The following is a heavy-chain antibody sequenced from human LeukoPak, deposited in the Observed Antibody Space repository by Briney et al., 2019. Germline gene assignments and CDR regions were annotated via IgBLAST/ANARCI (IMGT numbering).Heavy chain of an antibody. V-gene: IGHV3-30*02. Sequence: GGSLRLSCAASGFTFSSYAMHWVRQAPGKGLEWVAFIHYDGSNNYYADSVKGRFTISRDNSKNTLYLQMNTLRADDTAVYYCAKDRGDYTNWFDPWGQGTLVTVSS. D-gene: IGHD4-17*01. CDR2: IHYDGSNN. CDR1: GFTFSSYA. CDR3: AKDRGDYTNWFDP. J-gene: IGHJ5*02.